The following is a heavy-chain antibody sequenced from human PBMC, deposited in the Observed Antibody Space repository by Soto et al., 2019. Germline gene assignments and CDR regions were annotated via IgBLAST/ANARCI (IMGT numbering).Heavy chain of an antibody. CDR3: ARDGIAAAGTSRFDP. V-gene: IGHV1-3*05. CDR2: INAGNGNT. CDR1: GYTFTSHA. Sequence: QVQLVQSGAEEKKPGASVKVSCKASGYTFTSHAMHWVRQAPGQRLEWMGWINAGNGNTKYSQKFQGRVTITTDTSASTAYMELSRLRSEDTAVYYCARDGIAAAGTSRFDPWGQGTLVTVSS. J-gene: IGHJ5*02. D-gene: IGHD6-13*01.